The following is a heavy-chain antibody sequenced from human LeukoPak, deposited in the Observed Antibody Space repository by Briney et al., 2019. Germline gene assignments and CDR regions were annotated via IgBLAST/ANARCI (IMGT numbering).Heavy chain of an antibody. J-gene: IGHJ4*02. V-gene: IGHV3-48*03. CDR2: ISSSGSTI. Sequence: PGGSLRLSYAASGFTFSSYEMNWVRQAPGKGLEWVSYISSSGSTIYYADSVKGRFTISRDNAKNSLYLQMNSLRAEDTAVYYCAREAGWLLSRPFDYWGQGTLVTVSS. D-gene: IGHD3-9*01. CDR3: AREAGWLLSRPFDY. CDR1: GFTFSSYE.